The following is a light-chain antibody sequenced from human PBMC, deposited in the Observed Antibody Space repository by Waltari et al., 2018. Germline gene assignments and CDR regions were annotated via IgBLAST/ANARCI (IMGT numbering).Light chain of an antibody. J-gene: IGKJ4*01. CDR3: QQYDNLPLT. Sequence: DIQMTQSPSSLSASVGDRVTITCQAMQNISNYLNWYQQKPGKAPKLLIYDASNLETGVPSRFSGSGSGTDFTFTISSLQPEDIATYYCQQYDNLPLTFGGGTKVEIK. CDR2: DAS. V-gene: IGKV1-33*01. CDR1: QNISNY.